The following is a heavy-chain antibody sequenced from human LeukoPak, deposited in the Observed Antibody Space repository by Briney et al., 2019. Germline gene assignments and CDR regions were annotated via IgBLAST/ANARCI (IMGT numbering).Heavy chain of an antibody. V-gene: IGHV4-59*01. D-gene: IGHD6-6*01. CDR3: ASSEYSSSSPDY. CDR2: IYYSGST. CDR1: GGSISSYY. J-gene: IGHJ4*02. Sequence: SETLSLTCAVSGGSISSYYWSWIRQPPGKGLEWIGYIYYSGSTNYNPSLKSRVTISVDTSKNQFSLKLSSVTAADAAVYYCASSEYSSSSPDYWGQGTLVTVSS.